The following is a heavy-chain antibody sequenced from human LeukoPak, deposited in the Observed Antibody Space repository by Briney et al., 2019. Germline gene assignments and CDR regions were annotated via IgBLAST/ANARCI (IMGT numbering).Heavy chain of an antibody. CDR3: AGTYYYGSGSYWDLNWFDP. V-gene: IGHV3-74*01. D-gene: IGHD3-10*01. Sequence: PGGSLRLSCAASGFTFSSYWMHWVRQAPGKGLVWVSRINSDGSSTTYADSGKGRFTISRDNAKNTLYLQMNSLRAEDTAVYYCAGTYYYGSGSYWDLNWFDPWGQGTLVTVSS. CDR2: INSDGSST. CDR1: GFTFSSYW. J-gene: IGHJ5*02.